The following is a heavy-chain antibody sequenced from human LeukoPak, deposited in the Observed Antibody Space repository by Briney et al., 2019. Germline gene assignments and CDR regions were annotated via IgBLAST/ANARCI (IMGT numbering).Heavy chain of an antibody. Sequence: GGSLRLSCAASGFTFSSSDMHWVRQATRKGLEWVSAIGPTGDTYYPGSVKGRFTISRDNAKNSLYLQMNSLRAEDTALYYCAKDRTMGATDAFDIWGQGTMVTVSS. V-gene: IGHV3-13*01. D-gene: IGHD1-26*01. CDR2: IGPTGDT. J-gene: IGHJ3*02. CDR1: GFTFSSSD. CDR3: AKDRTMGATDAFDI.